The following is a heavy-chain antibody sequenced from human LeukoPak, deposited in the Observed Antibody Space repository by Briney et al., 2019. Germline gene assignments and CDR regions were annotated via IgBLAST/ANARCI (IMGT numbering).Heavy chain of an antibody. CDR3: ARALQDIVVVPAAAFDY. J-gene: IGHJ4*02. CDR1: GGSISSSSYY. CDR2: IYYSGST. D-gene: IGHD2-2*01. Sequence: SETLSLTCTVSGGSISSSSYYWGWIRQPPGKGREWIGSIYYSGSTYYNPSLKSRVTISVDTSKNQFSLKLSSVTAADTAVYYCARALQDIVVVPAAAFDYWGQGTLVTVSS. V-gene: IGHV4-39*01.